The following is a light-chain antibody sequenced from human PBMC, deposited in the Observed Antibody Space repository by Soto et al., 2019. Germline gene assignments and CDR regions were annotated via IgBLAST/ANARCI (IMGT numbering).Light chain of an antibody. J-gene: IGKJ1*01. V-gene: IGKV3-15*01. CDR1: QSVSSN. CDR3: QQYNDWPLT. Sequence: EILMTQSPVTLSVSPGERATLSCRASQSVSSNLAWYQQKPGQAPSLLIYGAVTRATGIPARFSGTGSGTEFTLTISSLQSEDFALYYCQQYNDWPLTFGQGTKLEI. CDR2: GAV.